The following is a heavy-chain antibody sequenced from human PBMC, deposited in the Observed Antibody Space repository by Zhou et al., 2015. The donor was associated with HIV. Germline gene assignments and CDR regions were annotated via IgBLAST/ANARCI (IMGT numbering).Heavy chain of an antibody. CDR3: ARDSPGKGIAAAGRGGDFDY. CDR2: IWYDGSNK. V-gene: IGHV3-33*01. D-gene: IGHD6-13*01. CDR1: GFTFSSYG. Sequence: QVQLVESGGGVVQPGRSLRLSCAASGFTFSSYGMHWVRQAPGKGLEWVAVIWYDGSNKYYADSVKGRFTISRDNSKNTLYLQMNSLRAEDTAVYYCARDSPGKGIAAAGRGGDFDYWGQGTLVTVSS. J-gene: IGHJ4*02.